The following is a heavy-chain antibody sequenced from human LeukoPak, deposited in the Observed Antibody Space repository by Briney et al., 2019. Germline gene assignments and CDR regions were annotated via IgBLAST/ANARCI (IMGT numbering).Heavy chain of an antibody. J-gene: IGHJ4*02. CDR2: ISGSGGST. CDR3: AKDRTGIATPDY. CDR1: GFTFSTYA. Sequence: GGSLRLSSAASGFTFSTYAMTWVRQAPGKGLEWVSAISGSGGSTYYADSVKGRFTISRDNSKNTLYLQMNSLRAEDTAVYYCAKDRTGIATPDYWGQGTLVTVSS. V-gene: IGHV3-23*01. D-gene: IGHD3/OR15-3a*01.